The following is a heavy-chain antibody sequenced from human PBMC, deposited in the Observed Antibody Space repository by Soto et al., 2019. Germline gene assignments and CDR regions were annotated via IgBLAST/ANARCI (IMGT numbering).Heavy chain of an antibody. CDR2: IWYDGSNK. D-gene: IGHD4-17*01. V-gene: IGHV3-33*01. Sequence: SGGSLRLSCAASGFTFSSYGMHWVRQAPGKGLEWVAVIWYDGSNKYYADSVKGRFTISRDNSKNTLYLQMNSLRAEDTAVYYCARDRLIDDYGGDAFDIWGQGTMVTVSS. CDR1: GFTFSSYG. CDR3: ARDRLIDDYGGDAFDI. J-gene: IGHJ3*02.